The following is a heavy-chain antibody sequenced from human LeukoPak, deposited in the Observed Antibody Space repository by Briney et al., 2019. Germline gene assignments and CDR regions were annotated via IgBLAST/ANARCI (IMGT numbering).Heavy chain of an antibody. CDR1: GYTFTTYA. V-gene: IGHV7-4-1*02. Sequence: ASVKVSCKASGYTFTTYAMNWVRQAPGQGLEWMGWINTNTGNPTYAQGFTGRFVFSLDTSVSTVYLQISSLKAEDTAVYYCASSYCSGGHCYPQQTVYYFDFWGQGTLVTVSS. D-gene: IGHD2-15*01. CDR3: ASSYCSGGHCYPQQTVYYFDF. CDR2: INTNTGNP. J-gene: IGHJ4*02.